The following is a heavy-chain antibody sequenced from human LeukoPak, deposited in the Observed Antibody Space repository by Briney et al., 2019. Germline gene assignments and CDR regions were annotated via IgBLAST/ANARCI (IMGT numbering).Heavy chain of an antibody. CDR2: IYTSGST. D-gene: IGHD3-3*01. J-gene: IGHJ6*03. CDR3: ARVSPRITIFGVAKRSPLGYYYMDV. V-gene: IGHV4-4*09. CDR1: GGSISSYY. Sequence: PSETLSLTCTVSGGSISSYYWSWIRQPPGKGPEWIGYIYTSGSTNYNPSLKSRVTISVDTSKNQFSLKLSSVTATDTAVYYCARVSPRITIFGVAKRSPLGYYYMDVWGKGTTVTVSS.